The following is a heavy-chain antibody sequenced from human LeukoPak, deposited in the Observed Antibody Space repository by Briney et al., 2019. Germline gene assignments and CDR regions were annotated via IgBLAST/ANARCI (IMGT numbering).Heavy chain of an antibody. D-gene: IGHD4-17*01. CDR2: ISYDGSNK. CDR1: GFTFSSYG. J-gene: IGHJ4*02. Sequence: QHGGSPRLSCAASGFTFSSYGMHWVRQAPGKGLEWVAVISYDGSNKYYADSVKGRFTISRDNSKNTLYLQMNSLRAEDTAVYYCAKDRDGDYGFDYWGQGTLVTVSS. V-gene: IGHV3-30*18. CDR3: AKDRDGDYGFDY.